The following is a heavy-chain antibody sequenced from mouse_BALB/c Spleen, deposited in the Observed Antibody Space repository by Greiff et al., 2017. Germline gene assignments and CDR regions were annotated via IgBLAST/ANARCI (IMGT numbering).Heavy chain of an antibody. CDR2: ISSGGGST. CDR1: GFAFSSYD. J-gene: IGHJ2*01. Sequence: EVHLVESGGGLVKPGGSLKLSCAASGFAFSSYDMSWVRQTPEKRLEWVAYISSGGGSTYYPDTVKGRFTISRDNAKNTLYLQMSSLKSEDTAMYYCARQDYGSSFDYWGQGTTLTVSS. V-gene: IGHV5-12-1*01. D-gene: IGHD1-1*01. CDR3: ARQDYGSSFDY.